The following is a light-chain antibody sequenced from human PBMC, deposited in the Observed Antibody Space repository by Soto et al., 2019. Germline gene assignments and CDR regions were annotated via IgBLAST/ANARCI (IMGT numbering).Light chain of an antibody. J-gene: IGKJ1*01. V-gene: IGKV3-20*01. CDR1: QSVNNDY. CDR2: GAS. Sequence: EIVLTQSPGTLPLSPGERAALSCSASQSVNNDYLAWYNQKPGRAPRLVIYGASKRATGIPDRLSGSGSGTDITLTISRLEREDFAVYYCQEYGSSPWTVGRGTIVASK. CDR3: QEYGSSPWT.